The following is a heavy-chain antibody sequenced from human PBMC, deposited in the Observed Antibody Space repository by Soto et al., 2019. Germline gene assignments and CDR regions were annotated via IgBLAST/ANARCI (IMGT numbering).Heavy chain of an antibody. CDR1: GFTFSSYG. CDR2: IWYDGSNK. V-gene: IGHV3-33*01. CDR3: ARDGDVWAVRYFDY. J-gene: IGHJ4*02. Sequence: QVQLVESGGGVVQPGRSLRLFCAASGFTFSSYGMHWVRQAPGKGLEWVAVIWYDGSNKYYADSVKGRFTISRDNSKNTLYLQMNSLRAEDTAVYYCARDGDVWAVRYFDYWGQGTLVTVSS. D-gene: IGHD3-16*01.